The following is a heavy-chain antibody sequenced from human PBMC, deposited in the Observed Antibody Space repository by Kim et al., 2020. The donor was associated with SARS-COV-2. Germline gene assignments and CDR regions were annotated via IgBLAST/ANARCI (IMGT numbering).Heavy chain of an antibody. D-gene: IGHD6-19*01. J-gene: IGHJ3*02. Sequence: SVKVSCKASGGTFSSYAISWVRQAPGQGLEWMGRIIPILGIANYAQKFQGRVTITADKSTSTAYMELSSLRSEDTAVYYCARAFYSSGWSYAFDIWGQGTMVTVSS. CDR2: IIPILGIA. CDR3: ARAFYSSGWSYAFDI. V-gene: IGHV1-69*04. CDR1: GGTFSSYA.